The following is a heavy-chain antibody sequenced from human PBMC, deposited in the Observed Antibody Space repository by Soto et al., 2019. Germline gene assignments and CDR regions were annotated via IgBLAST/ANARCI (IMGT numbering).Heavy chain of an antibody. Sequence: GGSLRLSCAASGFTFSRYSMNWVRQAPGKGLEWVSSISSSSSYIYYADSVKGRFTISRDNAKNSLYLQMNSLRAEDTAVYYCARDRSSIFLGRFDPWGQGTLDTVSS. CDR1: GFTFSRYS. J-gene: IGHJ5*02. V-gene: IGHV3-21*01. CDR3: ARDRSSIFLGRFDP. D-gene: IGHD2-21*01. CDR2: ISSSSSYI.